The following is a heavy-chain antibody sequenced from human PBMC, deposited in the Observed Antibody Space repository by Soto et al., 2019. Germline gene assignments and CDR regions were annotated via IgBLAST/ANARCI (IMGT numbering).Heavy chain of an antibody. CDR3: AKDPGGRTTFDY. D-gene: IGHD1-26*01. J-gene: IGHJ4*02. CDR1: GFTFSSYA. V-gene: IGHV3-23*01. CDR2: ISGSGGST. Sequence: LRLSCAASGFTFSSYAMSWVRQAPGKGLEWVSAISGSGGSTYYADSVKGRFTISRDNSKNTLYLQMNSLRAEDTAVYYCAKDPGGRTTFDYWGQGTLVTVSS.